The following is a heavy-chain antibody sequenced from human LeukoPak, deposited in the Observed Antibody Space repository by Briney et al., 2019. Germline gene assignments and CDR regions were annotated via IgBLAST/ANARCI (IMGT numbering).Heavy chain of an antibody. CDR2: IIPILGIA. CDR1: GGTFSSYA. Sequence: GASVEVSCKASGGTFSSYAISWVRQAPGQGLEWMGRIIPILGIANYAQKFQGRVTITADKSTSTAYMELSSLRSEDTAVYYCARGGTTVTTDPFDYWGQGTLVTVSS. J-gene: IGHJ4*02. D-gene: IGHD4-17*01. V-gene: IGHV1-69*04. CDR3: ARGGTTVTTDPFDY.